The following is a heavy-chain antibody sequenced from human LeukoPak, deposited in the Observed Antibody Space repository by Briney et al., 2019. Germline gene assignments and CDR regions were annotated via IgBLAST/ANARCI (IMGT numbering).Heavy chain of an antibody. CDR3: AKGLLDPNLVLDY. V-gene: IGHV3-23*01. D-gene: IGHD3-3*02. J-gene: IGHJ4*02. Sequence: GGSLRLSCAASGFTFSNYAMTWVRQAPGKRLEWVSSFTASGGRTYYAELVKGRFTISRDNSKNTLYLQLNSLRAEDTAVYFCAKGLLDPNLVLDYWGQGTLVTVSS. CDR2: FTASGGRT. CDR1: GFTFSNYA.